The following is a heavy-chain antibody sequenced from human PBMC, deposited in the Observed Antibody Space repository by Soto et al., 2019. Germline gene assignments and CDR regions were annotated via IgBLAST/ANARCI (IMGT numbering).Heavy chain of an antibody. V-gene: IGHV3-53*04. J-gene: IGHJ4*02. Sequence: EVRLVESGGGLVQPGGSLRLSCAAFGFTVSSNYMTWVRLATGKGLEWVSLVYSGGATHYAASVKGRFTISTHSSQNTLFLQMNSLRTKDTATYYCVRGRYGSEIHWGQGTKFTVSS. CDR2: VYSGGAT. D-gene: IGHD3-10*01. CDR3: VRGRYGSEIH. CDR1: GFTVSSNY.